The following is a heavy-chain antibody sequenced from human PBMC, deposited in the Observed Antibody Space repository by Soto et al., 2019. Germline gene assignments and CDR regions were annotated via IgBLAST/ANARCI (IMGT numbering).Heavy chain of an antibody. D-gene: IGHD6-6*01. J-gene: IGHJ4*02. CDR2: ISGSGGST. CDR3: AKYIYSSSYYRSGPFDY. Sequence: GGSLRLSCAASGFTFSSYAMSWVRQAPGKGLEWVSAISGSGGSTYYADSVKGRFTISRDNSKNTLYLQMNSLRAEDTAVYYCAKYIYSSSYYRSGPFDYWGQGTLVTVSS. CDR1: GFTFSSYA. V-gene: IGHV3-23*01.